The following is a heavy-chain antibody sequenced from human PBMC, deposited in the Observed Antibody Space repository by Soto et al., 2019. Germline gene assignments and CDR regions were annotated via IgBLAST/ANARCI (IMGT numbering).Heavy chain of an antibody. CDR2: IIPINGIT. V-gene: IGHV1-69*08. CDR3: ARDHPNWFDP. J-gene: IGHJ5*02. Sequence: QVQLVQSGAEMKKPGSSVRVSCKASGGTFSRYTVSWLRQAPGQGPEWMGRIIPINGITNYAQKFQGRVTISADKSTGTAYMELRSLRSEATAVYYCARDHPNWFDPWGQGTLVTVSS. CDR1: GGTFSRYT.